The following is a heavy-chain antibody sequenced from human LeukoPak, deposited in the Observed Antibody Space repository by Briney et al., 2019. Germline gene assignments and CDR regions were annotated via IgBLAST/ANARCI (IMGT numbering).Heavy chain of an antibody. D-gene: IGHD5-24*01. J-gene: IGHJ6*02. CDR1: GYSFTSYW. Sequence: GESLQISCKGSGYSFTSYWIGWVRQMPGKGLEWMGIIYPGDSDTRYSPSFQGQVTISADKSISTAYLQWSSLKASDTAMYYCARHSRRWLQFSGYYYGMDVWGQGTTVTVSS. CDR3: ARHSRRWLQFSGYYYGMDV. CDR2: IYPGDSDT. V-gene: IGHV5-51*01.